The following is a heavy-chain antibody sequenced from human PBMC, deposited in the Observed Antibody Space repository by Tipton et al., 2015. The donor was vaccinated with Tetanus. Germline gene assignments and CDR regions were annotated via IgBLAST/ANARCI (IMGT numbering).Heavy chain of an antibody. CDR2: ISYDGSNK. Sequence: SLRLSCAASGFTFSSYGMHWVRQAPGKGLEWVAVISYDGSNKYYADSVKGRFTISRDNSKNTLHLQMNSLRAEDTAVYYCAKGGTIMIWNYYFDSWGQGTLVTVSS. CDR1: GFTFSSYG. CDR3: AKGGTIMIWNYYFDS. V-gene: IGHV3-30*18. D-gene: IGHD3-16*01. J-gene: IGHJ4*02.